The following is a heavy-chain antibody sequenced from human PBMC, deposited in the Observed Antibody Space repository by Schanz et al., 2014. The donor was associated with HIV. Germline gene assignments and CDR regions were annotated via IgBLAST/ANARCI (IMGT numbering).Heavy chain of an antibody. CDR2: ISGNSGHT. J-gene: IGHJ6*02. CDR3: AKVPVAHYYYGMDV. Sequence: QLVESGGDLVQPGRSLRLSCAATGFTFHDYAMHWVRQAPGKGLEWVSGISGNSGHTWYADSVKGRFTISRDNSKSTLFLQMNSLRAEDTAVYYCAKVPVAHYYYGMDVWGQGTTVTVSS. CDR1: GFTFHDYA. V-gene: IGHV3-23*04.